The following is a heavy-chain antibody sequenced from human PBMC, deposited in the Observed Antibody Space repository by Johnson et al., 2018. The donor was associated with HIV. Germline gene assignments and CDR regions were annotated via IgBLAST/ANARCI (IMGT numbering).Heavy chain of an antibody. CDR3: AKKKDDSGGDGPLDAFDI. CDR1: GFTFDGYG. Sequence: VQLVESGGGVVRPGGSLRLSCAASGFTFDGYGMNWVRQAPGKGLEWVSAISGSGGSTYYADSVKGRFTISRDNSKNTLYLQMNSLRAEDTAGYYCAKKKDDSGGDGPLDAFDIWGQGTMVTVS. CDR2: ISGSGGST. D-gene: IGHD3-22*01. J-gene: IGHJ3*02. V-gene: IGHV3-23*04.